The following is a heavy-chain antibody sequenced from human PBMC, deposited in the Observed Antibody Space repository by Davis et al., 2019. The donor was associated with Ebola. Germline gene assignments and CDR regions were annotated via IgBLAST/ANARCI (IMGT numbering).Heavy chain of an antibody. Sequence: PGGSLRLSCAASGFTFSSYSMNWVRQAPGKGLEWVSSISSSSSYIYYADSVKGRFTISRDNAKNSLYLQMNSLRAEDTAVYYCARDRTDRDFWSGYYSYYYYGMDVWGQGTTVTVSS. CDR1: GFTFSSYS. CDR2: ISSSSSYI. J-gene: IGHJ6*02. V-gene: IGHV3-21*01. CDR3: ARDRTDRDFWSGYYSYYYYGMDV. D-gene: IGHD3-3*01.